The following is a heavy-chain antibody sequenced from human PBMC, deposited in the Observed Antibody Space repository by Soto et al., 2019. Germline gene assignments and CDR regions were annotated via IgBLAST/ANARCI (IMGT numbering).Heavy chain of an antibody. D-gene: IGHD6-6*01. CDR2: ISGSGGST. Sequence: GGSLRLSCAASGFTFSSYAMSWVRQAPGKGLEWVSAISGSGGSTYYADSVKGRFTISRDNSKNTLYLQMNSLRAEDTAVYYFAIDRERIAARPIDYWGQGTLVTVSS. CDR3: AIDRERIAARPIDY. CDR1: GFTFSSYA. V-gene: IGHV3-23*01. J-gene: IGHJ4*02.